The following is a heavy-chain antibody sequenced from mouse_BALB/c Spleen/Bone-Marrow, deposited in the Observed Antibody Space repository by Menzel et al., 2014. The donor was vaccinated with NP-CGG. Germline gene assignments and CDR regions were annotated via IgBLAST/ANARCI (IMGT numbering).Heavy chain of an antibody. CDR3: TRCGYGNDY. CDR1: GFTFSNYW. Sequence: EVQLEESGGGLVQPGGSMKLSCVASGFTFSNYWMNWVRQSPEKGLEWVAEISLKSNNYAKHYAESVKGRFTISRYYSKSSVYLQMNNLRADATGSYYCTRCGYGNDYWGQGTTLTVSS. V-gene: IGHV6-6*02. J-gene: IGHJ2*01. CDR2: ISLKSNNYAK. D-gene: IGHD2-10*02.